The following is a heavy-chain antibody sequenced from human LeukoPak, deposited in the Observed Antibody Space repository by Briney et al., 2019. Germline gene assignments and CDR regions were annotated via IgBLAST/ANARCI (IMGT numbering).Heavy chain of an antibody. V-gene: IGHV1-18*01. CDR2: ISAYNGNT. D-gene: IGHD1-26*01. CDR3: AREVEGYSGSYSTDY. J-gene: IGHJ4*02. CDR1: GYTFTSYG. Sequence: ASVTVSCTASGYTFTSYGISWVRQAPGQGLEWMGWISAYNGNTNYAQKLQGRVTITTDTSTSTAYMELRSLRSDDTAVYYCAREVEGYSGSYSTDYWGQGTLVTVSS.